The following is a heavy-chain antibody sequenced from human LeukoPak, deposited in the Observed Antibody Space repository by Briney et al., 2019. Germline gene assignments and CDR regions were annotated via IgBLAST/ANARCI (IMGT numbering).Heavy chain of an antibody. D-gene: IGHD2-2*02. V-gene: IGHV7-4-1*02. CDR3: ARDWSIVVVPAAIENWFDP. Sequence: ASVKVSCKASGYTFTSYAMNWVRQAPGQGLEWMGWINTNTGNPTYAQGFTGRFVFSLDTSVSTAYLQISSLKAEDTAVYYCARDWSIVVVPAAIENWFDPWGQGTLVTVSS. J-gene: IGHJ5*02. CDR2: INTNTGNP. CDR1: GYTFTSYA.